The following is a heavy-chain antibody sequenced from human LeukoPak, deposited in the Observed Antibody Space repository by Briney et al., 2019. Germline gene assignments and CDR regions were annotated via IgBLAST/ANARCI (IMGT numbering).Heavy chain of an antibody. D-gene: IGHD2-2*01. Sequence: PSETLSLTCTVSGGSISSSSYYWGWIRQPPGKGLEWIGSIYYSGSTYYNPSLKSRVTISVDTSKNQFSLKLSSVTAADTAVYYCARLEIVVVPATAFDYWGQGTLVTVSS. V-gene: IGHV4-39*01. CDR3: ARLEIVVVPATAFDY. J-gene: IGHJ4*02. CDR1: GGSISSSSYY. CDR2: IYYSGST.